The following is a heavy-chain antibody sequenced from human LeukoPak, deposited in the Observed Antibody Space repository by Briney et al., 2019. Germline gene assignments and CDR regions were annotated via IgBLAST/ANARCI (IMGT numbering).Heavy chain of an antibody. CDR3: ASLGGEYDYVWGSYRSAQLDY. CDR1: GGTFSNYA. V-gene: IGHV1-69*06. CDR2: IIPIFGTT. J-gene: IGHJ4*02. Sequence: ASVKDSCKASGGTFSNYAINWVRQAPGQGLEWMGGIIPIFGTTNHAQKFQGRVRITADKSTSTAYMELSSLRSEDTAVYYCASLGGEYDYVWGSYRSAQLDYWGQGTLVTVSS. D-gene: IGHD3-16*02.